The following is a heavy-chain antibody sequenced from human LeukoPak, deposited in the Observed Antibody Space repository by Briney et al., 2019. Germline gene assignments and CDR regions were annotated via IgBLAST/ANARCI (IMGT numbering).Heavy chain of an antibody. CDR2: IYYSGST. V-gene: IGHV4-59*01. Sequence: SETLSLTCTVSGGSISSYYWSWIRQPPGKGLEWIGYIYYSGSTNYNPSLKSRVTISLDTSKNQFSLKLSSVTAADTAVYYCARDPYSSGHFDLWGCGTLVTVSS. CDR3: ARDPYSSGHFDL. J-gene: IGHJ2*01. CDR1: GGSISSYY. D-gene: IGHD6-19*01.